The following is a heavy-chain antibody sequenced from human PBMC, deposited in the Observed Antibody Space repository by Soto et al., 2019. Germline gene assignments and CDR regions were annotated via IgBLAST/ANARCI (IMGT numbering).Heavy chain of an antibody. J-gene: IGHJ6*02. CDR3: ARVRHDYGDYDAHYYYYYGMDV. D-gene: IGHD4-17*01. CDR2: IIPIFGTA. CDR1: GGTFSSYA. V-gene: IGHV1-69*13. Sequence: ASVKVSCKASGGTFSSYAISWVRQAPGQGLEWMGGIIPIFGTANYAQKFQGRVTITADESTSTAYMELSSLRSEDTAVYYCARVRHDYGDYDAHYYYYYGMDVWGQGTTVTVSS.